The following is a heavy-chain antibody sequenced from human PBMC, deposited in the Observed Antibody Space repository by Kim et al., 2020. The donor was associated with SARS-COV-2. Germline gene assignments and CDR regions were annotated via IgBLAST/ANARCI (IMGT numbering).Heavy chain of an antibody. J-gene: IGHJ6*01. CDR2: IFDDENA. CDR3: ARWYEDLDY. Sequence: SETLSLTCTVSGGSFSHYYWSWMRQPPGKGLEWIGYIFDDENAKYYNPSLRSRVTMSADTPKNQFSLQLASVTPADTAFFCCARWYEDLDY. CDR1: GGSFSHYY. D-gene: IGHD2-15*01. V-gene: IGHV4-59*13.